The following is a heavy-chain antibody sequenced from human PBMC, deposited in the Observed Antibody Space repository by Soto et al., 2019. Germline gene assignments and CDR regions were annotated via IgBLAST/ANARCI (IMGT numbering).Heavy chain of an antibody. CDR1: GGSISSYY. CDR2: IYYSGST. CDR3: ARHRSASANDAFDI. J-gene: IGHJ3*02. Sequence: PSETLSLTCTVSGGSISSYYWSWIRQPPGKGLEWIGNIYYSGSTYYNPSLKSRVTISVDTSKNQFSLRLSSLTAADTAVYYCARHRSASANDAFDIWGQGTMVTVSS. V-gene: IGHV4-59*08.